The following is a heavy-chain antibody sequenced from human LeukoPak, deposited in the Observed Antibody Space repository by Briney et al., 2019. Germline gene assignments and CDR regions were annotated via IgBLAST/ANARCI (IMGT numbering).Heavy chain of an antibody. CDR3: AKAGGSVVGPLDY. CDR2: ISGSGGST. J-gene: IGHJ4*02. V-gene: IGHV3-23*01. CDR1: GFTFSSYA. Sequence: GGSLRLSCAASGFTFSSYAMSWVRQAPGKGLEWVSAISGSGGSTYYADSVKGRFTISRDNSKNTLYLQMDSLRAEDTAVYYCAKAGGSVVGPLDYWGQGTLVTVSS. D-gene: IGHD3/OR15-3a*01.